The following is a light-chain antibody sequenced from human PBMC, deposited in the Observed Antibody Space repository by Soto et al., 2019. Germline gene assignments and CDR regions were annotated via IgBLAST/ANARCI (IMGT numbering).Light chain of an antibody. J-gene: IGLJ1*01. V-gene: IGLV2-14*03. CDR2: GVS. CDR3: CSFTASNFYV. CDR1: GSDVGAYNY. Sequence: QSVLTQPASVSGSPGQSVTISWTGTGSDVGAYNYVSCYQQHPCKAPKLLIYGVSSRPSEVSYRFSASKSAYTASLTISGLQAEDEANYYYCSFTASNFYVCGAGTKVTVL.